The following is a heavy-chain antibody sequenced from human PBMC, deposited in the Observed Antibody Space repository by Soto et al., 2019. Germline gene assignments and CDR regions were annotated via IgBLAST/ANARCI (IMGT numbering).Heavy chain of an antibody. CDR2: INHSGST. CDR1: GGSFSGYY. Sequence: ETLSLTCAVYGGSFSGYYWSWIRQPPGKGLEWIGEINHSGSTNYNPSLKSRVTISVDTSKNQFSLKLSSVTAADTAVYYCARGVVATIHAFDIWGQGTMVTVSS. V-gene: IGHV4-34*01. D-gene: IGHD5-12*01. J-gene: IGHJ3*02. CDR3: ARGVVATIHAFDI.